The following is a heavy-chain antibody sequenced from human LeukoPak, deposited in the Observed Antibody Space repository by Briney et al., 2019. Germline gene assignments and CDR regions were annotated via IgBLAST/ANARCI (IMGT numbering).Heavy chain of an antibody. D-gene: IGHD3-9*01. CDR1: GFTFSSYE. V-gene: IGHV4-38-2*01. Sequence: GSLRLSCAASGFTFSSYEMNWVRQAPGKGLEWIGSIYHSGSTYYNPSLKSRVTLSVDTSKNQISLKLSSVTAADTAVYYCARAFYDILTGYYLGYFDYWGQGTLVTVSS. CDR2: IYHSGST. CDR3: ARAFYDILTGYYLGYFDY. J-gene: IGHJ4*02.